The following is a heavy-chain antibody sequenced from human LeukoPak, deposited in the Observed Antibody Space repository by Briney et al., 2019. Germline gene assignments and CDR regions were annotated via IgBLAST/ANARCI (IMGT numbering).Heavy chain of an antibody. D-gene: IGHD5-24*01. Sequence: CXXSXYTFTNSYIHWVRQAPGQVLEWMGLINPDGGNTNYAQNFQGRVTFTRDTSTSTVYMELSSLRSEDRGIYYCXXIRDGYNDAYDLWGQGTVVTVPS. CDR1: XYTFTNSY. CDR3: XXIRDGYNDAYDL. J-gene: IGHJ3*01. CDR2: INPDGGNT. V-gene: IGHV1-46*01.